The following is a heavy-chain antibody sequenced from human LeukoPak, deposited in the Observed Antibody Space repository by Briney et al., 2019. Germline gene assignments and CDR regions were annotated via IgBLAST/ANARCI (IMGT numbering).Heavy chain of an antibody. V-gene: IGHV3-30*18. J-gene: IGHJ4*02. CDR3: AKGFDYGDYVSPFDY. CDR2: ISYDGSNK. CDR1: GFTFSSYA. D-gene: IGHD4-17*01. Sequence: GGSLRLSCAASGFTFSSYAMSWVRQAPGKGLEWVAVISYDGSNKYYADSVKGRFTISRDNSKNTLYLQMNSLRAEDTAVYYCAKGFDYGDYVSPFDYWGQGTLVTVSS.